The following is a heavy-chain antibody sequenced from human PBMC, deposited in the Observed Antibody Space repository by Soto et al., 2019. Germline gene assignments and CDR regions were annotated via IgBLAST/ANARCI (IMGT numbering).Heavy chain of an antibody. CDR3: AKIAAAVPGTVYGY. J-gene: IGHJ4*02. D-gene: IGHD6-13*01. CDR1: GFTFGNNA. CDR2: ISGGGRTT. V-gene: IGHV3-23*01. Sequence: PWVSLRLFCAASGFTFGNNAMGWVRHAPGKGLQWGSGISGGGRTTYYPDSLKGRLTVSRDKSKNTLFLQMNSLRADDTAIYYCAKIAAAVPGTVYGYWGQGTLVTVSS.